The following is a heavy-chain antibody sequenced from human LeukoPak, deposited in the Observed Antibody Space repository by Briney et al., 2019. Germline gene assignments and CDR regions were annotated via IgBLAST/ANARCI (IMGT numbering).Heavy chain of an antibody. D-gene: IGHD3-16*01. Sequence: GGSLRLSCGASGFTVSNNHMSWVRQAPGKGLEWVSITYSDGTTYYADSVKGGFTISRDNSRNTLYVQMNSLRAEDTAVYFCARDRVEVTTSMLGGVKRTVTDYYGMDVWGQGTTVTVSS. CDR3: ARDRVEVTTSMLGGVKRTVTDYYGMDV. V-gene: IGHV3-53*01. CDR2: TYSDGTT. CDR1: GFTVSNNH. J-gene: IGHJ6*02.